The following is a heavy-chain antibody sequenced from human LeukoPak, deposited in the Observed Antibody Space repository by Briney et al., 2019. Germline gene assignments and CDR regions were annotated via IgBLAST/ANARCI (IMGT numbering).Heavy chain of an antibody. Sequence: SETLSLTCTVSGGSISSYYWSWIRQPPGKGLEWIGYIYCSGSTNYNPSLKSRVTISVDASKNQCSLKLSSVTAADTAVYYWARDQTLLWFGESGGFDYWGQGTLVTVSS. CDR1: GGSISSYY. D-gene: IGHD3-10*01. J-gene: IGHJ4*02. V-gene: IGHV4-59*01. CDR3: ARDQTLLWFGESGGFDY. CDR2: IYCSGST.